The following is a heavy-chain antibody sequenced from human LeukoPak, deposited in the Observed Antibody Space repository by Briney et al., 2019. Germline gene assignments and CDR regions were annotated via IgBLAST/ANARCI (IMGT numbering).Heavy chain of an antibody. Sequence: ASVKVSCKASGYTFTGYYMHWVRQAPGQGLEWMGIINPSDGSTSYAQKFQGRVTMTRDTSASTVYMELSSLRSEDTAVYYCARVPQYGGYEGLFDYWGQGTLVTVSS. V-gene: IGHV1-46*01. J-gene: IGHJ4*02. D-gene: IGHD5-12*01. CDR3: ARVPQYGGYEGLFDY. CDR1: GYTFTGYY. CDR2: INPSDGST.